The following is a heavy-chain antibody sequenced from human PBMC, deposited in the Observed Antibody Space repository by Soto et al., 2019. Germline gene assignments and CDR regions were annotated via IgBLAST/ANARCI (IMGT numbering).Heavy chain of an antibody. CDR1: GFTSSSYA. J-gene: IGHJ6*02. V-gene: IGHV3-23*01. CDR3: AKERWEGYGMDV. CDR2: ISGSGGST. Sequence: EVQLLESGGGLVQPGGSLRLSCAASGFTSSSYAMSWVRQAPGKGLEWVSTISGSGGSTYYADSVKGRFTISRDNSKNTLYLQMNSLRAEDTAVYFCAKERWEGYGMDVSGQGTTVTVSS. D-gene: IGHD1-26*01.